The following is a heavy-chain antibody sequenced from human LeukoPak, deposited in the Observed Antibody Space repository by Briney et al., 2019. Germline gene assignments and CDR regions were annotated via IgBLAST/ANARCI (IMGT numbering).Heavy chain of an antibody. D-gene: IGHD4-11*01. Sequence: LGGSLRLSCAASGFIFSSYCMHWVRQVPGKRLVWVSRISGDGSSTTYADTVKGRFTISRDNAKITLYLQMSSLRAEDTAVYYCVRDRETTVTTLDFWGQGTVVTVSS. CDR3: VRDRETTVTTLDF. V-gene: IGHV3-74*03. CDR2: ISGDGSST. J-gene: IGHJ4*02. CDR1: GFIFSSYC.